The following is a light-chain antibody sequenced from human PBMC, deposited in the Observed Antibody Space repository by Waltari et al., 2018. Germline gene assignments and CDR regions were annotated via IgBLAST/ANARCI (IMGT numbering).Light chain of an antibody. V-gene: IGKV3-15*01. CDR1: QSVNFD. Sequence: EIVMTQSPATLSVSPGERATLSCRASQSVNFDLVWYQHKPGQAPRLLIYGASNRATGIPARFSGGGSGTEFTLTISGLQSEDSAVYYCQQYNKWPTFGGGTKVEIK. CDR3: QQYNKWPT. CDR2: GAS. J-gene: IGKJ4*01.